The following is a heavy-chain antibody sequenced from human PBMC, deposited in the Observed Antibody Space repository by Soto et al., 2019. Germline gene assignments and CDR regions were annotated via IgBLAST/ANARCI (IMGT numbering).Heavy chain of an antibody. Sequence: GGSLRLSCAASGFIFENFGMSWVRQAPGKGLEWISSISGSGFKKYYADSVKGRFTISRDNSKSKVYLELNNLSAEDTAVYHCAKNQGVELVPLATVDWFDPWGQGSLVTVSS. D-gene: IGHD1-26*01. V-gene: IGHV3-23*01. CDR2: ISGSGFKK. J-gene: IGHJ5*02. CDR3: AKNQGVELVPLATVDWFDP. CDR1: GFIFENFG.